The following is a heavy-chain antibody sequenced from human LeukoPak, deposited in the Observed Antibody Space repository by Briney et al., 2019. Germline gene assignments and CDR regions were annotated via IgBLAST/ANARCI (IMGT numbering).Heavy chain of an antibody. CDR1: GFSFSDAW. D-gene: IGHD3-22*01. Sequence: GGSLRLSCATSGFSFSDAWMNWVRQAPGKGLEWVGRIRRNSDGGTIDYAAPVKGRFALSRDDSKNTLYLHMSSLQIEDTAVYYCATDFYDTTWGQGTLVTVSS. J-gene: IGHJ5*02. CDR3: ATDFYDTT. V-gene: IGHV3-15*07. CDR2: IRRNSDGGTI.